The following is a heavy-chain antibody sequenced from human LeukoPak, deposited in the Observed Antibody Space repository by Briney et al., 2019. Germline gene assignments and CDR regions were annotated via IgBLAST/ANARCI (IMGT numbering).Heavy chain of an antibody. CDR3: ARSRRGGSYYFDY. V-gene: IGHV4-59*01. D-gene: IGHD1-26*01. CDR2: IYYSGST. J-gene: IGHJ4*02. Sequence: SETLSLTCTVSGGSTSSYYWSWIRQPPGKGLEWIGYIYYSGSTNYNPSLKSRVTISVDTSKNQFSLKLSSVTAADTAVYYCARSRRGGSYYFDYWGQGTLVTVSS. CDR1: GGSTSSYY.